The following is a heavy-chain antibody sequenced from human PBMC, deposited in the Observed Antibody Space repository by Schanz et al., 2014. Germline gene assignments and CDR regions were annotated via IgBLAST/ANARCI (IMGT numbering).Heavy chain of an antibody. CDR2: FDPEDVET. D-gene: IGHD6-13*01. CDR1: GYTLTDLS. CDR3: ATDHIAAAGSQYFYYYGMGV. V-gene: IGHV1-24*01. J-gene: IGHJ6*02. Sequence: QVPLVQSGAEVKKPGASVTVSCKVSGYTLTDLSMHWVRQAPGKGLEWVGGFDPEDVETIYAQKFQGRVTMTEDTSTDTAYMELSSLRSEDTAVYYCATDHIAAAGSQYFYYYGMGVWGQGTTVTVSS.